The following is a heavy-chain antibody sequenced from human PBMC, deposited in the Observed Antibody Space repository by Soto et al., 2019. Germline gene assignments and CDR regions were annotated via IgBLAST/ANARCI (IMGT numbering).Heavy chain of an antibody. V-gene: IGHV1-69*13. CDR2: IIPIFGTA. CDR3: ARDYYDSSGYYYRWFDP. Sequence: SVKVSCKASGGTFSSYAISWVRQAPGQGLEWMGGIIPIFGTANYAQKFQGRVTITADESTSTAYMELSSLRSEDTAVYYCARDYYDSSGYYYRWFDPWGQGTLVTAPQ. CDR1: GGTFSSYA. D-gene: IGHD3-22*01. J-gene: IGHJ5*02.